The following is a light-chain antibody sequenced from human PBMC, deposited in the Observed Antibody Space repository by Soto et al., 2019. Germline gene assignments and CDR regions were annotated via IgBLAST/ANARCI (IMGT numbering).Light chain of an antibody. Sequence: QSALTQPASVSGSPGQSITFSCTGTSSDIGRHNDVSWYQQYPGKAPKLMIYDVSNRPSGVSNRFYGSKSGNTASLTISGLQAEDEADYYCSSYRSGSTIFGGGTKLTVL. J-gene: IGLJ2*01. V-gene: IGLV2-14*01. CDR3: SSYRSGSTI. CDR2: DVS. CDR1: SSDIGRHND.